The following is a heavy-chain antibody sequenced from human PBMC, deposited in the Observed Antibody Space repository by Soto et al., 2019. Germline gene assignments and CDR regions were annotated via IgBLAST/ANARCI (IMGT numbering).Heavy chain of an antibody. CDR3: VKLLDIYYKNWFDP. V-gene: IGHV3-23*01. D-gene: IGHD1-26*01. CDR2: ISGSDSRT. J-gene: IGHJ5*02. Sequence: EVQILESGGSLVQPGGSLRLSCAASGFTFSSAAMNWVRQAPGKGLEWVSIISGSDSRTYYADSVKGGFTISRDNCKNTLYLDMNSLRAEDTAVYYCVKLLDIYYKNWFDPWVQGTLVTVSS. CDR1: GFTFSSAA.